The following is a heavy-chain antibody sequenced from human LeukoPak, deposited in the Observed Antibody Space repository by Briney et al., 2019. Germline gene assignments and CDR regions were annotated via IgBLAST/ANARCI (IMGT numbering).Heavy chain of an antibody. J-gene: IGHJ5*02. CDR3: AKCLGYIAYNWFDP. D-gene: IGHD5-18*01. Sequence: GGSLRLSCAASGFTFNDYYINWIRQAPGKGLEWVSAISGSGGSTYYADSVKGRFTISRDNSKNTLYLQMNSLRAEDTAVYYCAKCLGYIAYNWFDPWGQGTLVTVSS. CDR2: ISGSGGST. CDR1: GFTFNDYY. V-gene: IGHV3-23*01.